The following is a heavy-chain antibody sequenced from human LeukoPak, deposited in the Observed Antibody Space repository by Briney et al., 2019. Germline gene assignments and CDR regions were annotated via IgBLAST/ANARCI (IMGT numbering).Heavy chain of an antibody. D-gene: IGHD3-10*01. CDR1: GYTFTDDY. Sequence: ASVKVSCKASGYTFTDDYVHWVRQAPGQGLEWMGWINPNSGGTNYAQKFQGRVTMTRDTSISTAYMELSRLRSDDTAVYYCARAQGYYYGSGRSPYSYWGQGTLVTVSS. V-gene: IGHV1-2*02. CDR3: ARAQGYYYGSGRSPYSY. J-gene: IGHJ4*02. CDR2: INPNSGGT.